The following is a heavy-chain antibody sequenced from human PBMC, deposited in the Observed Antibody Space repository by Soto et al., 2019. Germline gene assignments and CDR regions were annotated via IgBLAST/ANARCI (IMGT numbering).Heavy chain of an antibody. CDR3: ARAQLGDYLTKFDP. Sequence: SVKVSCKASGGTFSSYAISWVLQSPLQGLEWMGGIIPIFGTANYAQKFQGRVTITADESTSTAYMELSSLRSEDTAVYYCARAQLGDYLTKFDPWGQGTLVTVSS. CDR2: IIPIFGTA. D-gene: IGHD3-16*01. V-gene: IGHV1-69*13. J-gene: IGHJ5*02. CDR1: GGTFSSYA.